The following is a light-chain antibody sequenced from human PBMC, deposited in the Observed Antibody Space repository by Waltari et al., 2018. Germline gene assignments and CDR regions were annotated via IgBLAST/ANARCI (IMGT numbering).Light chain of an antibody. CDR2: EVS. J-gene: IGLJ1*01. V-gene: IGLV2-14*01. CDR1: SSDVGGYHY. Sequence: QSALTQPASVSGSPGQSITISCTGTSSDVGGYHYVSWYQQHPGKAPKLMIYEVSNRPSGVSNRFSGSKSGNTVSLTISGLQAEDEADYYCSSYTSSSTRVFGTGTKVTVL. CDR3: SSYTSSSTRV.